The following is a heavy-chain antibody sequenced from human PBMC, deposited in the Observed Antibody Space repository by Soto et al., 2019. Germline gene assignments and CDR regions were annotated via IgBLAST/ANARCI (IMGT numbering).Heavy chain of an antibody. CDR2: IFPGDSDT. J-gene: IGHJ3*02. CDR3: AAGYTTGPDAFDI. D-gene: IGHD6-13*01. CDR1: GYNFANYW. Sequence: EVQLVQSGAEAKKPGESLKISCKGSGYNFANYWIGWVRQMPGKGLEWMGMIFPGDSDTKNSPSLQGQITMSVDKSDSSAYLQWRSLKASDTAMYYCAAGYTTGPDAFDIWGQGTMVTVSS. V-gene: IGHV5-51*01.